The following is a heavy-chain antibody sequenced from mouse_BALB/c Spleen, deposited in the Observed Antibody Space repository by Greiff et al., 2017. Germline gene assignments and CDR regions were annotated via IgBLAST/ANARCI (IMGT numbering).Heavy chain of an antibody. Sequence: VQLQESGAELVRPGVSVKISCKGSGYTFTDYAMHWVKQSHAKSLEWIGVISTYYGDASYNQKFKGKATMTVDKSSSTAYMELARLTSEDSAIYYCGRSGYYYGSSSDYWGQGTTLTVSS. CDR2: ISTYYGDA. V-gene: IGHV1S137*01. CDR3: GRSGYYYGSSSDY. D-gene: IGHD1-1*01. CDR1: GYTFTDYA. J-gene: IGHJ2*01.